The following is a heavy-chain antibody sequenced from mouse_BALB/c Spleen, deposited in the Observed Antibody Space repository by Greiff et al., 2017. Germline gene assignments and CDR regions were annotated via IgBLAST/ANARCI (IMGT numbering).Heavy chain of an antibody. CDR2: IWAGGST. Sequence: VQGVESGPGLVAPSQSLSITCTVSGFSLTSYGVHWVRQPPGKGLEWLGVIWAGGSTNYNSALMSRLSISKDNSKSQVFLKMNSLQTDDTAMYYCARDNDYDAAWFAYWGQGTLVTVSA. CDR1: GFSLTSYG. D-gene: IGHD2-4*01. CDR3: ARDNDYDAAWFAY. J-gene: IGHJ3*01. V-gene: IGHV2-9*02.